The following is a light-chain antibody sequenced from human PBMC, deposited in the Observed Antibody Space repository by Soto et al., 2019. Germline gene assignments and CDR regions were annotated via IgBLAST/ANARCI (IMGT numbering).Light chain of an antibody. CDR3: QQYNNLPRT. V-gene: IGKV3-15*01. CDR1: QSISSN. Sequence: EIVMTQSPATLSVSPGERATLSCRASQSISSNLAWYQQKPGQAPTLLIYGASTRATGIPAWFSGSGSGTEFTLTISSLQSEDFAVYYCQQYNNLPRTFGPGTKVDIK. CDR2: GAS. J-gene: IGKJ3*01.